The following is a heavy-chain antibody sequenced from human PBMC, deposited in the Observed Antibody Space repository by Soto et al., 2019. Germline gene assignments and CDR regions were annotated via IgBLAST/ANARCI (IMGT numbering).Heavy chain of an antibody. Sequence: EVQLLDSGGDLEQPGGSQRLSCAASGFTFNNYAMNWVRQAPGKGLEWVATISNTGGSTYYADSVKGRFTISRDNSKNTLYLQMNSLRVEDTAVYYCAKDRHAGNFDYWGQGTQVTVSS. CDR3: AKDRHAGNFDY. J-gene: IGHJ4*02. V-gene: IGHV3-23*01. CDR2: ISNTGGST. CDR1: GFTFNNYA.